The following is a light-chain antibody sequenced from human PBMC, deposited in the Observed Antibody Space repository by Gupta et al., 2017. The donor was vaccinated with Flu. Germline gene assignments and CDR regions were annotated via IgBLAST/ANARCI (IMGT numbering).Light chain of an antibody. CDR1: ENIQRS. J-gene: IGKJ5*01. CDR3: QQRKGWSPLT. V-gene: IGKV3-11*01. Sequence: ATLALSPGERATIACRASENIQRSLEWYQQKQGQGPRRLIYDATASDTGCTPGFSGSGAGTDVTITISSREPDDFAIYYCQQRKGWSPLTFGQGTRVDI. CDR2: DAT.